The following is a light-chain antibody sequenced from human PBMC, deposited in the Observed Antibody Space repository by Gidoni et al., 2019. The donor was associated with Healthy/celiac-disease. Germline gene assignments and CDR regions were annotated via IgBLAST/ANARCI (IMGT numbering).Light chain of an antibody. Sequence: EIVMTQSPATLSVSPGESSTLSCRASQRVSSNFAWYQQKPGQAPRLRIYGASTRATGIQARFSGSGSGTEFTLTISSLQSEDFAVYYCQQYNNWRITFXQXTRLEIK. CDR2: GAS. CDR1: QRVSSN. CDR3: QQYNNWRIT. V-gene: IGKV3-15*01. J-gene: IGKJ5*01.